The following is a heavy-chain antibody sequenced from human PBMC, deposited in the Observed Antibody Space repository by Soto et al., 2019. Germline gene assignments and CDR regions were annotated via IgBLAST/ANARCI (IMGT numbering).Heavy chain of an antibody. J-gene: IGHJ4*02. CDR3: ARDASADSSGYYRH. CDR2: IYSGGST. CDR1: GFTVSSNY. Sequence: LRLSCAASGFTVSSNYMSWVRQAPGKGLEWVSVIYSGGSTYYADSVKGRFTISRDNSKNTLYLQMNSLRAEDTAVYYCARDASADSSGYYRHWGQGTLVTVSS. D-gene: IGHD3-22*01. V-gene: IGHV3-66*01.